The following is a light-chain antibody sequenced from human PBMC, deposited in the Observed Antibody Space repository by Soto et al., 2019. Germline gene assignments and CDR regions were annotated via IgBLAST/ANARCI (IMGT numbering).Light chain of an antibody. CDR2: GNS. CDR3: QSYDSRRSGWGL. Sequence: QSVLTQPPSVSGAPGQRVTITCTGSSSNIGARYDVHWYQQLPGTAPKLLIYGNSNRPSGVPDRFSGSKSGTSASLAITGLQADDEDDYYCQSYDSRRSGWGLFGGGTKLTVL. CDR1: SSNIGARYD. V-gene: IGLV1-40*01. J-gene: IGLJ2*01.